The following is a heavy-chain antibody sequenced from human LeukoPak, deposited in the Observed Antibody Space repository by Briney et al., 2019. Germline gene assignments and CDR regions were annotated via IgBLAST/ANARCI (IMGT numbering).Heavy chain of an antibody. Sequence: PSETLSLTCTVSGGSISSSSYYWSWIRQPPGKGLEWIGEINHSGSTNYNPSLKSRVTISVDTSKNQFSLKLSSVTAADTAVYYCARTYYDSREGDYWGQGTLVTVSS. CDR2: INHSGST. CDR3: ARTYYDSREGDY. D-gene: IGHD3-22*01. J-gene: IGHJ4*02. CDR1: GGSISSSSYY. V-gene: IGHV4-39*07.